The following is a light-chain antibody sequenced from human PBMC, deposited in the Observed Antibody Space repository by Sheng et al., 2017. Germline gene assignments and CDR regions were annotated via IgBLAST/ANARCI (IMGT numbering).Light chain of an antibody. Sequence: EIVMTQSPATLSVSPGERATLSCRASQSVSSKLAWYQQKPGQAPSLLIYDASNRAAGIPARFSGSGSGTDFTLTISSLEPEDFAVYYCQQRSNWPLTFGGGTKVEI. CDR1: QSVSSK. V-gene: IGKV3-11*01. J-gene: IGKJ4*01. CDR2: DAS. CDR3: QQRSNWPLT.